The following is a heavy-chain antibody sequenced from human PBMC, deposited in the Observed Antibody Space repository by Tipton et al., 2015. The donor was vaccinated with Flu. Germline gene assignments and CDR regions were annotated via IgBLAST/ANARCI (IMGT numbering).Heavy chain of an antibody. Sequence: TLSLTCTVSGGSISSNYWTWIRQPPGKGLEWIGYIYYSGSTYYNPSLKSRVTISVDTSKNQFSLKLSSVTAADTAVYYCARLGFLGYWGQGTLVTVSS. CDR3: ARLGFLGY. V-gene: IGHV4-59*04. CDR2: IYYSGST. D-gene: IGHD3-3*02. CDR1: GGSISSNY. J-gene: IGHJ4*02.